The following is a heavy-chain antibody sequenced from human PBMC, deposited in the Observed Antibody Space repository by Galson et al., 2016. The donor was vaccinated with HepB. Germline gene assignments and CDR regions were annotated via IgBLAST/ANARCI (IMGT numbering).Heavy chain of an antibody. Sequence: SLRLSCAASGLTFSSYAMTWVRQAPGKGLEWVSTINNGGATYYGDSVKGRFIISRDNSKNTLYLQMNNLRAEDTAMYYCARDDFWSGYSRSGLDYWGQGTLVTVFS. CDR3: ARDDFWSGYSRSGLDY. D-gene: IGHD3-3*01. V-gene: IGHV3-23*01. J-gene: IGHJ4*02. CDR1: GLTFSSYA. CDR2: INNGGAT.